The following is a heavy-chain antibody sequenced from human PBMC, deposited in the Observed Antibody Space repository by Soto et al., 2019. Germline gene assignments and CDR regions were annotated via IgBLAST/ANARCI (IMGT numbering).Heavy chain of an antibody. CDR1: GFSFTTSGVG. D-gene: IGHD2-2*01. V-gene: IGHV2-5*02. Sequence: SGPTLVNPTQTLTLTCNFSGFSFTTSGVGVGWIRQPPGKALEWLALIFWDDDKRYSPSLKSRLTITKDTSKNQVVLTMTNMDPVDTATYYCAHRRLDRFRYAIQYFAYWGQGLLVTVSS. CDR2: IFWDDDK. CDR3: AHRRLDRFRYAIQYFAY. J-gene: IGHJ4*02.